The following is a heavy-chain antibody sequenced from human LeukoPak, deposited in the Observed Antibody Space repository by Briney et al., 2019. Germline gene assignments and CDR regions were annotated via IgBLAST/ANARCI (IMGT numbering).Heavy chain of an antibody. CDR1: GFTFSSYS. CDR2: FITSSGTI. J-gene: IGHJ3*02. D-gene: IGHD2-2*01. Sequence: GGSLRLSCAASGFTFSSYSMNWVRQAPGKGLEWISYFITSSGTISYADSVKGRFTISRDNAKNSLYLQMNSLRAEDTAVYYCARDSMYAFDIWGQGTMVTVSS. V-gene: IGHV3-48*01. CDR3: ARDSMYAFDI.